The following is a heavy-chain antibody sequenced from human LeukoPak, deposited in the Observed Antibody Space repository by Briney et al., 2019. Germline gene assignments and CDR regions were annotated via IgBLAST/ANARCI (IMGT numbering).Heavy chain of an antibody. V-gene: IGHV3-23*01. CDR2: ISGSGGST. D-gene: IGHD3-22*01. CDR1: GFTFSSYA. J-gene: IGHJ4*02. CDR3: AKTPLRYYDSSGPGYYFDY. Sequence: GGSLRLSCAASGFTFSSYAMSWVRQAPGKGLEWVSAISGSGGSTYYADSVKGRFTISRDNSKNTLYLQMNSLRAEDTAVYYCAKTPLRYYDSSGPGYYFDYWGREPWSPSPQ.